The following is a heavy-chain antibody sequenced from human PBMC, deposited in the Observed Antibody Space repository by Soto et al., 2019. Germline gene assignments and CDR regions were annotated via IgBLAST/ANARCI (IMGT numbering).Heavy chain of an antibody. J-gene: IGHJ5*02. CDR2: TYYRSKWYN. D-gene: IGHD2-15*01. CDR1: GDSVSSNSAA. Sequence: QTLSLTCAISGDSVSSNSAAWNWIRQSPSRGLEWLGRTYYRSKWYNDYAVSVKSRITINPDTSKNQFSLQLNSVTPEDTAVYYCARDPRYCSGGSCSVWFDPWGQGTLVTVSS. V-gene: IGHV6-1*01. CDR3: ARDPRYCSGGSCSVWFDP.